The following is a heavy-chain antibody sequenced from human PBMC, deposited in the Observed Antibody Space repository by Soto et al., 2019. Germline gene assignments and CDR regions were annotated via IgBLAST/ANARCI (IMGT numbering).Heavy chain of an antibody. J-gene: IGHJ6*02. Sequence: PSETLSLTCTVSGGSISSGNYYWSWVRQPPGKGLEWIGEIYHSGSTNYNPSLKSRVTISVDKSKNQFSLKLSSVIAADTAVYYCARDPHIVVVTDLLSYYGMDVWGQGTTVTVSS. CDR2: IYHSGST. V-gene: IGHV4-4*02. CDR3: ARDPHIVVVTDLLSYYGMDV. D-gene: IGHD2-21*02. CDR1: GGSISSGNYY.